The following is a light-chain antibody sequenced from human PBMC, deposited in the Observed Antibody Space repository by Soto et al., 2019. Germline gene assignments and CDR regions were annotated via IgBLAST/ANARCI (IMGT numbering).Light chain of an antibody. Sequence: IVMTQSPVTLSVSPGERATLSCRASQSVSSTLAWYQQKPGQAPRLLIYGASTRATGIPARFSGSGSGTDFTLTISSLQSEDFAVYYCQQYNNWPLTFGGGTKVEIK. CDR3: QQYNNWPLT. V-gene: IGKV3-15*01. CDR2: GAS. J-gene: IGKJ4*01. CDR1: QSVSST.